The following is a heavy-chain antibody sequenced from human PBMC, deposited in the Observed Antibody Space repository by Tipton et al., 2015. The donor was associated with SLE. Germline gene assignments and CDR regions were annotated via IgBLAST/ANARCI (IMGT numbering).Heavy chain of an antibody. V-gene: IGHV3-23*01. Sequence: LSLTCTVSGDSISSGGYYWSWVRQAPGKGLEWVSSISGSLGNTYYADSVKDRVTISRDNSKNMLCLQMNSLRPEDTATYFCAKRGCSGVACYSGHNHWGQGTLVTVSS. D-gene: IGHD2-21*01. CDR1: GDSISSGGYY. CDR2: ISGSLGNT. J-gene: IGHJ5*02. CDR3: AKRGCSGVACYSGHNH.